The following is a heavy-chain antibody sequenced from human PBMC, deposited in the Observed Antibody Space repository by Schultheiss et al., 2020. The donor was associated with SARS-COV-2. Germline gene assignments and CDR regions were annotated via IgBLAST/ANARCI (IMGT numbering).Heavy chain of an antibody. CDR2: IIPIFGTA. CDR3: ATLGAYCSGGSCYSRVGSWFDP. Sequence: SVKVSCKASGGTFSSYAISCVRQAPGQGLEWMGGIIPIFGTANYAQKFQGRVTITADESTSTVYMELRSLRSEDTAVYYCATLGAYCSGGSCYSRVGSWFDPWGQGTLVTVSS. CDR1: GGTFSSYA. V-gene: IGHV1-69*13. J-gene: IGHJ5*02. D-gene: IGHD2-15*01.